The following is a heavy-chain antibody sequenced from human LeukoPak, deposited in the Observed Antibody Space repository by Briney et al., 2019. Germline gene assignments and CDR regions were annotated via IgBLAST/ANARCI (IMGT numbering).Heavy chain of an antibody. CDR3: ARHSRQLWFGELFLSVLDY. CDR2: IYYSGST. D-gene: IGHD3-10*01. CDR1: GFTFSSYG. V-gene: IGHV4-39*01. J-gene: IGHJ4*02. Sequence: GSLRLSCAASGFTFSSYGMSWVRQAPGKGLEWIGSIYYSGSTYYNPSLKSRVTISVDTSKNQFSLKLSSVTAADTAVYYCARHSRQLWFGELFLSVLDYWGQGTLVTVSS.